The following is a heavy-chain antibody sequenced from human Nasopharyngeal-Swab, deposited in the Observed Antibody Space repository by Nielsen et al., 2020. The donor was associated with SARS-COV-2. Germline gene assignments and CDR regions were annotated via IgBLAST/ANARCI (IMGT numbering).Heavy chain of an antibody. CDR1: GFTFSSYA. V-gene: IGHV3-23*01. CDR3: AKDLGVESPLWFNY. J-gene: IGHJ4*02. CDR2: ILGSGGST. D-gene: IGHD4-23*01. Sequence: GESLKISCTASGFTFSSYAMSWVRQAPGKGLEWVSEILGSGGSTYYAESVKGRFTISRDNSKNTLYLQMSSLRAEDTAIYYCAKDLGVESPLWFNYWGQGTLLTVSS.